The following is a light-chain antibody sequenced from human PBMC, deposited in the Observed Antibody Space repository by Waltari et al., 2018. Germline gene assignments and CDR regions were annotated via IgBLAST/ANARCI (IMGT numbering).Light chain of an antibody. CDR1: IRDVGTYNL. Sequence: QSALTQPASVSGSPGQSITISCTGTIRDVGTYNLVSWYQQHPGKAPKLIIYEDNKRPSGVSDPLSGSKSGNTASLTIAGLQAEDEADYYCCTYVGRTTFHVTFGGGTKLTVL. V-gene: IGLV2-23*02. CDR3: CTYVGRTTFHVT. J-gene: IGLJ2*01. CDR2: EDN.